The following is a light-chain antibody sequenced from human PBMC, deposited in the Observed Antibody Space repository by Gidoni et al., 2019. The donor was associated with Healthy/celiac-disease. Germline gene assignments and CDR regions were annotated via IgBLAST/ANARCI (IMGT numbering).Light chain of an antibody. J-gene: IGKJ4*01. CDR3: QQYGSSPRLT. CDR1: QSVSSSY. CDR2: GAS. V-gene: IGKV3-20*01. Sequence: EIVLTQSPGTLSLSPGERATLACRASQSVSSSYLAWYQQNPGQAPRLLIYGASSMATGIPDRFSGSGSGTDFTLTISRLEPEDFAVYYCQQYGSSPRLTFGGGTKVEIK.